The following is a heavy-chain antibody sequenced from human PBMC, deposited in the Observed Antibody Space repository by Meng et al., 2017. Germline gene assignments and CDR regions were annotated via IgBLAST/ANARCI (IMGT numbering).Heavy chain of an antibody. V-gene: IGHV7-4-1*02. CDR3: ARDYGDGYEGSFDY. Sequence: KTGSAVNRPGASVKVSCKAFGYTFPGYDMNWVRQAPGQGLEWMGWINTNTGNPTYAQGFTGRFVFSLDTSVSTAYLQISSLKAEDTAVYYCARDYGDGYEGSFDYWGQGTLVTVSS. J-gene: IGHJ4*02. CDR1: GYTFPGYD. D-gene: IGHD5-24*01. CDR2: INTNTGNP.